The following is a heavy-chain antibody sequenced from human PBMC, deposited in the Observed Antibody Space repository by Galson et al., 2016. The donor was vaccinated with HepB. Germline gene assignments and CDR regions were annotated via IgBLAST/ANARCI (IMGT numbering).Heavy chain of an antibody. D-gene: IGHD1-26*01. J-gene: IGHJ4*02. Sequence: QSGAEVKKPGESLRISCKVSGYRFTTFQIIWVRQVPGKGLEWMGRIDPNDSYIKYSPSFQGHVTLSVDKSLTTAYLQWSGLRASDTAMYYCARASGDADYWGQGTLVTVSS. CDR2: IDPNDSYI. CDR1: GYRFTTFQ. CDR3: ARASGDADY. V-gene: IGHV5-10-1*01.